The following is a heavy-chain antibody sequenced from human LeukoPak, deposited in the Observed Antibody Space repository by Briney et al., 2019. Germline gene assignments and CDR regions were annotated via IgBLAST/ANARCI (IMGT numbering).Heavy chain of an antibody. CDR3: ARAMTTVTTGFDY. J-gene: IGHJ4*02. CDR2: INHSGST. V-gene: IGHV4-34*01. CDR1: GGSFSGYY. D-gene: IGHD4-17*01. Sequence: SETLSLTCAVYGGSFSGYYWSWIRQPPGKGRDWLGEINHSGSTNYNPSLKSRVTISVDTSKNQFSLKLSSVTAADTAVYYCARAMTTVTTGFDYWGQGTLVTVSS.